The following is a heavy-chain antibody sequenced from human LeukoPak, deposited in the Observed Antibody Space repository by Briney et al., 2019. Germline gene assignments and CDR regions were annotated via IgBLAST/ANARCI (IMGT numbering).Heavy chain of an antibody. CDR1: GFTFSTSA. CDR3: ARAIVGATTRSFDY. CDR2: ISTSGAST. D-gene: IGHD1-26*01. J-gene: IGHJ4*02. Sequence: PGGSLRLSCAASGFTFSTSAMNWVRQAPGKGLGWVSAISTSGASTYYADSVKGRFSISRDNSRNTLYLQMNSLRAEDTAVFYCARAIVGATTRSFDYWGQGTLVTVSS. V-gene: IGHV3-23*01.